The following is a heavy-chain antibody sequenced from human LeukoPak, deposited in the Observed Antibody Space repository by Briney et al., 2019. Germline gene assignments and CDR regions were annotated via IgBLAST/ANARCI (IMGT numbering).Heavy chain of an antibody. CDR1: GYSFTSYW. J-gene: IGHJ5*02. Sequence: GESLKIACKASGYSFTSYWIGWVRQMPGKGLEWMGIIYPGDSDIRYSPSFEGQVSISADTSMNTAYLHWSSLEASDTAMYFCVKPAGTGRWFDPWGQGTLVTVSS. D-gene: IGHD2-8*02. CDR2: IYPGDSDI. CDR3: VKPAGTGRWFDP. V-gene: IGHV5-51*01.